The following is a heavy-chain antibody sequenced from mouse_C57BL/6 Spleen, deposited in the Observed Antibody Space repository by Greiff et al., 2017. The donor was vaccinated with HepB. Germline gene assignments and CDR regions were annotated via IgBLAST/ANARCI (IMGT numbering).Heavy chain of an antibody. V-gene: IGHV1-39*01. CDR3: ARKTTVVATRYFDV. CDR1: GYSFTDYN. CDR2: INPNYGTT. J-gene: IGHJ1*03. Sequence: VQLKQSGPELVKPGASVKISCKASGYSFTDYNMNWVKQSNGKSLEWIGVINPNYGTTSYNQKFKGKATLTVDQSSSTAYMQLNSLTSEDSAVYYCARKTTVVATRYFDVWGTGTTVTVSS. D-gene: IGHD1-1*01.